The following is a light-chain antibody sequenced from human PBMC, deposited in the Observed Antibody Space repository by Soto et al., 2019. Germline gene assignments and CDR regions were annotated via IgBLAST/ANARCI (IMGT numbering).Light chain of an antibody. CDR1: SSDVGGYNL. J-gene: IGLJ1*01. CDR2: EVS. CDR3: CSYAGSSTYV. Sequence: SVLTQPASVSGSPGQSITISCTGTSSDVGGYNLVSWYQQHPGKAPKLMIYEVSKRPSGVSNRFSGSKSGNTASLTISVLQAEDEADYYCCSYAGSSTYVFGTGTKATVL. V-gene: IGLV2-23*02.